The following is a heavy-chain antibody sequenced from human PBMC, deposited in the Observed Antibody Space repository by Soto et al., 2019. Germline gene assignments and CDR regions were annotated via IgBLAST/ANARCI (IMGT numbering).Heavy chain of an antibody. D-gene: IGHD4-4*01. J-gene: IGHJ5*02. CDR3: ASLTTVTTYNWFYP. CDR2: ISYDGSNK. Sequence: QVQLVESGGGVVQPGRSLRLSCAASGFTFSSYAMHWVRQAPGKGLEWVAVISYDGSNKYYADSVKGRFTISRDNSKNTLYLQMNSLRAEDTAVYYCASLTTVTTYNWFYPWGQGTLVTVSS. CDR1: GFTFSSYA. V-gene: IGHV3-30-3*01.